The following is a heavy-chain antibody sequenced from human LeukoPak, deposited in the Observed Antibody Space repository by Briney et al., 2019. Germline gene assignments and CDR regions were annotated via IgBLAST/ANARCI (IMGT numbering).Heavy chain of an antibody. CDR2: IKQDGSEK. Sequence: GGSLRLSCAASGFTFSSYWMSWVRQAPGKGLEWVANIKQDGSEKYYVDSVKGRFTISRDNAKNSLYLQMNSLRAEDTAVYYCARGGIPWSQLLIVDYWGQGTLVTVSS. CDR3: ARGGIPWSQLLIVDY. D-gene: IGHD2-2*01. CDR1: GFTFSSYW. V-gene: IGHV3-7*04. J-gene: IGHJ4*02.